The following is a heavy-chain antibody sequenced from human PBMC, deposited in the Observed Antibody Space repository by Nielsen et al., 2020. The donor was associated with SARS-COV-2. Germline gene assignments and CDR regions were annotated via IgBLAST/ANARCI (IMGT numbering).Heavy chain of an antibody. V-gene: IGHV1-18*01. Sequence: ASVKVSRKASGYTFTSYGNSWVRQAPGQGLEWMGWISAYNGNTNYAQKLQDRVTMTTDTSTSTAYMELRSLISDDAAVYYCARDGSSPYYYDSSGYKKSGFDYWGQGTLVTVSS. CDR1: GYTFTSYG. D-gene: IGHD3-22*01. CDR2: ISAYNGNT. CDR3: ARDGSSPYYYDSSGYKKSGFDY. J-gene: IGHJ4*02.